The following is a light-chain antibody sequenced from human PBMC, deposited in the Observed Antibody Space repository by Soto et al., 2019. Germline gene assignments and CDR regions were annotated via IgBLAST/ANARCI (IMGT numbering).Light chain of an antibody. CDR2: IGS. Sequence: EIVLPQSPGTLSLSPGESATLYCRASQNVDSRYLAWYRQRSGQAPSLLIPIGSRRAIGIPDKFCGSGSGTDFTLTISRLAPAGFAVYYGPQSGSSPSTCGQGTRVDIK. V-gene: IGKV3-20*01. J-gene: IGKJ1*01. CDR3: PQSGSSPST. CDR1: QNVDSRY.